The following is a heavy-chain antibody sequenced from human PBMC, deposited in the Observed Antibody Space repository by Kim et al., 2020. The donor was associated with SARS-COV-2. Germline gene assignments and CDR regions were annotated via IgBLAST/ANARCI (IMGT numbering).Heavy chain of an antibody. V-gene: IGHV3-30*01. CDR2: TKS. D-gene: IGHD3-16*01. CDR3: ARDWGLDT. J-gene: IGHJ5*02. Sequence: TKSYYGDSVAGRFTISKTTSKTPLYLQMTSQRPEDTAVYYCARDWGLDTWGQGTLVTVSS.